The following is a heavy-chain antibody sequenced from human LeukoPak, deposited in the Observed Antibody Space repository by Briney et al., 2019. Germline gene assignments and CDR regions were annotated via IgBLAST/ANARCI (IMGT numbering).Heavy chain of an antibody. D-gene: IGHD3-16*01. V-gene: IGHV4-59*08. Sequence: SEALSLTCTISGGSMRDYYWGWIRQPPGKGLEWIGFIYNNAYTFYNPSLKSRVTISEDTSKEQFSLKLNSVTAADTAVYFCASPGGATDGAFAIWGQGTVVTVSS. CDR3: ASPGGATDGAFAI. CDR2: IYNNAYT. J-gene: IGHJ3*02. CDR1: GGSMRDYY.